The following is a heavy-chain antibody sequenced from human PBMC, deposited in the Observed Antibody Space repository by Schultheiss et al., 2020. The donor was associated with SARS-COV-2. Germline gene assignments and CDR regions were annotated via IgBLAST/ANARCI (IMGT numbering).Heavy chain of an antibody. CDR1: GFTFSSYS. V-gene: IGHV3-21*04. J-gene: IGHJ4*02. CDR3: AKRGDGSSGYFDY. D-gene: IGHD6-6*01. Sequence: GGSLRLSCAASGFTFSSYSMNWVRQAPGKGLEWVSSISSSSSYIYYADSVKGRFTISRDNAKNTLYLQMNSLRAEDTAVYYCAKRGDGSSGYFDYWGQGTLVTVSS. CDR2: ISSSSSYI.